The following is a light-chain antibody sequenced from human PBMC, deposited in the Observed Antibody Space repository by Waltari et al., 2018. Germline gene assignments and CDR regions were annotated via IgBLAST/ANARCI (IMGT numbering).Light chain of an antibody. Sequence: QSVLTPPPSASGTPGPRVPISCSGSSSPIGCNIVTSYRQVPGTAPKLLIHSNGLRPSGVPDRFSGSKSGTSASLAISGLQAEDEAEDYCVAWDDTLSGMVFGGGTKLTVL. V-gene: IGLV1-44*01. CDR1: SSPIGCNI. J-gene: IGLJ3*02. CDR3: VAWDDTLSGMV. CDR2: SNG.